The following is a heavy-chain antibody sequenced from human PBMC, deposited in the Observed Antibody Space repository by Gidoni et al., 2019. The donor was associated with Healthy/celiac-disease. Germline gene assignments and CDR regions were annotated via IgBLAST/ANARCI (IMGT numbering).Heavy chain of an antibody. D-gene: IGHD3-3*01. CDR3: ARGPLTYYDFWSGYNYGMDV. J-gene: IGHJ6*02. V-gene: IGHV1-69*04. CDR2: IIPILGID. CDR1: GGTFSSYA. Sequence: QVQLVQSGAAVKKPGSSVKVSCKSSGGTFSSYAISWVRQAPGQGLEWMGRIIPILGIDNYAQKFQGRVTITADKSTSTAYMELSSLRSEDTAVYYCARGPLTYYDFWSGYNYGMDVWGQGTTVTVSS.